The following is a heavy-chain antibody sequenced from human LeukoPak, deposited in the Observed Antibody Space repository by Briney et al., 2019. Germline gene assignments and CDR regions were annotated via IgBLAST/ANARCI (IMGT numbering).Heavy chain of an antibody. J-gene: IGHJ4*02. V-gene: IGHV4-34*01. CDR1: GFTFEDYG. CDR3: TRMTTGHDY. CDR2: INHSGYT. Sequence: GSLRLSCAASGFTFEDYGMTWVRQVPGKGLEWIGEINHSGYTNDSPSLKSRVTLSIDTSRKQFSLNLRPVTVADAGTYYCTRMTTGHDYWGQGTLVTVSS. D-gene: IGHD4-17*01.